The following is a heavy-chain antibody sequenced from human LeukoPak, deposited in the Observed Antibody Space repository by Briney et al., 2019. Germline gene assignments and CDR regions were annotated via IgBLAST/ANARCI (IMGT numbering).Heavy chain of an antibody. CDR2: ISSNGGST. J-gene: IGHJ3*02. Sequence: GGSLRLSCAASGFTFSSYAMHWVRQAPGKGLEYVSAISSNGGSTYYANSVKGRFTISRDNSKNTLYLQMGSLRAEDMAVYYCARGGAYYYGSGSYYNVAFDIWGQGTMVTVSS. CDR1: GFTFSSYA. D-gene: IGHD3-10*01. CDR3: ARGGAYYYGSGSYYNVAFDI. V-gene: IGHV3-64*01.